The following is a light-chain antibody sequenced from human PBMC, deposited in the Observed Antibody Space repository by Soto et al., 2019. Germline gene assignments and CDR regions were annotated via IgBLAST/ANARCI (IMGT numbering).Light chain of an antibody. J-gene: IGLJ2*01. V-gene: IGLV1-44*01. CDR1: SSNIGSNT. Sequence: QAVVTQPPSASGTPGQRVTISCSGSSSNIGSNTVNWYQQLPGTAPKLLIYSNNQRPSGVPDRFSGSKSGTSASLAISGLQAEDEADYYCCSYAGSYTKVFGGGTKLTVL. CDR2: SNN. CDR3: CSYAGSYTKV.